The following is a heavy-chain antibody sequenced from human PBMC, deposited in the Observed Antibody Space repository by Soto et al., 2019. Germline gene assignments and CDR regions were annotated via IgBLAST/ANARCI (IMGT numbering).Heavy chain of an antibody. Sequence: EVQLLESGGGLVQPGGSLRLSCAASGFTFNDYAMSWVRQAPGKGLEWVSAISGGGGRLYYADSVKGRFTISRDNSKNAWYVPMDCRRAECTALYFCAKSGYCSWTSYSFDYFGQGTLVTVSS. V-gene: IGHV3-23*01. CDR2: ISGGGGRL. CDR1: GFTFNDYA. D-gene: IGHD3-10*01. J-gene: IGHJ4*02. CDR3: AKSGYCSWTSYSFDY.